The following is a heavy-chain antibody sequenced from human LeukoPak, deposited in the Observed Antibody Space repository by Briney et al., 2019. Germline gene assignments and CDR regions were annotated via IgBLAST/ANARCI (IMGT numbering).Heavy chain of an antibody. CDR3: ARAPPPYYYGSGEDAFDI. CDR2: INAGNGNT. Sequence: ASVKVSCKASGYTFTSYAMHWGRQAPGQRLEWMGWINAGNGNTKYSHKFQGRVTITRDTSASTAYMELSSLRSEDTAVHYCARAPPPYYYGSGEDAFDIWGQGTMVTVSS. D-gene: IGHD3-10*01. V-gene: IGHV1-3*01. CDR1: GYTFTSYA. J-gene: IGHJ3*02.